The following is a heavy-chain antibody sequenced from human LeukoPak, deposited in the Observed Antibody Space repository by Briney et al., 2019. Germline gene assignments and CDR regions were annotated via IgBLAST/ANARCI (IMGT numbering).Heavy chain of an antibody. CDR2: IKQDGSEK. D-gene: IGHD2-15*01. J-gene: IGHJ4*02. CDR1: GFTFSDYW. V-gene: IGHV3-7*01. Sequence: GGSLRLSCAASGFTFSDYWMDWVRQAPGKGLEWVANIKQDGSEKYYVDSVKDRFTISRDNAKNSVYLQMNSLRAEDTAVYFCSSTLDYWGQGTLVTVSS. CDR3: SSTLDY.